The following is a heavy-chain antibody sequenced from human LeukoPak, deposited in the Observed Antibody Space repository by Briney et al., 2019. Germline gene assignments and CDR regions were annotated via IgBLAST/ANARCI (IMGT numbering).Heavy chain of an antibody. D-gene: IGHD3-16*02. V-gene: IGHV4-59*01. CDR1: GGSISSYY. J-gene: IGHJ5*02. CDR3: ARVGGSSLHYDA. Sequence: PSETLSLTCTVSGGSISSYYWSWIRQPPGKGLEWIGYTYYSGSTNYNPSLKSRVTISVDTSKNQFSLKLSSVTAADTAVYYCARVGGSSLHYDAWGQGTLVTVSS. CDR2: TYYSGST.